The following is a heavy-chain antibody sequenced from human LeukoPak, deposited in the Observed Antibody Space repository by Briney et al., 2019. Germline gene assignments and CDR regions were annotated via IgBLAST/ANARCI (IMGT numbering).Heavy chain of an antibody. Sequence: TGGSLRLSCAASGFTFSSYAMSWVRLAPGKGLEWVSAISGSGGSTYYADSVKGRFTISRDNSKNTLYLQMNSLRAEDTAVYYCAKSIAVAGRAKDDAFDIWGQGTMVTVSS. CDR2: ISGSGGST. J-gene: IGHJ3*02. CDR3: AKSIAVAGRAKDDAFDI. D-gene: IGHD6-19*01. V-gene: IGHV3-23*01. CDR1: GFTFSSYA.